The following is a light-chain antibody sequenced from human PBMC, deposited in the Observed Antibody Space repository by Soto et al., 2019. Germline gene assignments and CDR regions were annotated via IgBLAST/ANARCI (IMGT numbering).Light chain of an antibody. J-gene: IGKJ3*01. CDR2: DAS. V-gene: IGKV1D-13*01. CDR1: QGISSA. Sequence: AIQLTQSPSSLSASVGDRVTITCRASQGISSALAWYQQKPVKAPKLLIYDASSLESAVPSKFSGCVSVTDYTLTISSLQPGDFSTYYCQQFNNYLFTFGPGTKVDIK. CDR3: QQFNNYLFT.